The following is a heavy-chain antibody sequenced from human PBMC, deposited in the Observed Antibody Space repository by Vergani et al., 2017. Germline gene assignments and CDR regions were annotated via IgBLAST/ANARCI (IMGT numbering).Heavy chain of an antibody. J-gene: IGHJ3*01. CDR2: MNPNSGNT. CDR3: ASAPFRITAAEDYAFDV. Sequence: QVQLVQSGAEVKEPGGSVQVSCKASGYTLNTYDINWVRQAAGQGLEWMGWMNPNSGNTGYAQKFQGRVTMTSITSIGTAYMELSGLTSDDTAVYYCASAPFRITAAEDYAFDVWGQGTLVTVSS. D-gene: IGHD6-13*01. CDR1: GYTLNTYD. V-gene: IGHV1-8*02.